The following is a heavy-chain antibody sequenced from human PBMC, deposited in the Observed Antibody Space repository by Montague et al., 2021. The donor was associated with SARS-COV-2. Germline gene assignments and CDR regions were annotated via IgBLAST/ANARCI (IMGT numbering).Heavy chain of an antibody. CDR3: AREGGRIQRWLRGDDAFNI. Sequence: YYSGSTFYNPSLKSRITISVDTSKNQFSLKMSSVTAADTAVYACAREGGRIQRWLRGDDAFNIWGQGTLVTVSS. D-gene: IGHD5-18*01. V-gene: IGHV4-31*02. J-gene: IGHJ3*02. CDR2: YYSGST.